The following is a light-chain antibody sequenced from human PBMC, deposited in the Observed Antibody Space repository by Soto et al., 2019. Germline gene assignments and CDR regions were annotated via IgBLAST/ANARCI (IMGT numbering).Light chain of an antibody. V-gene: IGLV2-8*01. Sequence: QSVLTLPPSASGSPGQSVTISCTGTSSDVGRYDYVSWFQHHPGKAPKLIIYEVSKRPSGVPDRFSGSKSGSTASLTVSGLQTEDEADYYCNSYVAGRNVLGTGTQGTVL. CDR1: SSDVGRYDY. CDR3: NSYVAGRNV. CDR2: EVS. J-gene: IGLJ1*01.